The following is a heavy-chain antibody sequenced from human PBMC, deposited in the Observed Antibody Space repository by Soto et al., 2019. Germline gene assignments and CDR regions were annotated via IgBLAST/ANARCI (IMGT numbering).Heavy chain of an antibody. Sequence: QVHLVQSGAEVKRPGASVKVSCKASAYTSTLYGITWVRQAPGQGLEWMGWIRAHNGETKFARKFQDRVTMTTDPPSSTVFMDLRTLTSDDTAVYYCATALGTSGWFDYWGQGTLVPVPS. CDR3: ATALGTSGWFDY. CDR2: IRAHNGET. J-gene: IGHJ4*02. CDR1: AYTSTLYG. V-gene: IGHV1-18*01. D-gene: IGHD6-19*01.